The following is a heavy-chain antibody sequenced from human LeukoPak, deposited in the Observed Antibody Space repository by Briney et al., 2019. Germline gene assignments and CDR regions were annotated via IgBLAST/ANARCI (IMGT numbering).Heavy chain of an antibody. CDR2: INHSGST. CDR1: GGSFSGYY. J-gene: IGHJ4*02. V-gene: IGHV4-34*01. D-gene: IGHD3-10*01. CDR3: ARGQNYYGSGSYYPYFDY. Sequence: PSETLSLTCAVYGGSFSGYYWSWIRQPPGKGLEWIGEINHSGSTNYNPSLKSRVTISVDTSKNQFSLKLRSVTAADTAVYYCARGQNYYGSGSYYPYFDYWGQGTLVTVSS.